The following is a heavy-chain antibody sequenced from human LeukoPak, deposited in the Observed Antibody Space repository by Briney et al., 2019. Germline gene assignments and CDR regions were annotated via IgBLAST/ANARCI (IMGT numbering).Heavy chain of an antibody. D-gene: IGHD3-10*01. CDR3: ARVNYYGSGSYRDAFDI. Sequence: SETLSLTCTVSGYSISSGYYWGWIRQPPGKGLEWIGSIYHSGSTYYNPSLKSRVTISVDTSKNQFSLKLSSVTAADTAVYYCARVNYYGSGSYRDAFDIWGQGTMVTVSS. CDR1: GYSISSGYY. J-gene: IGHJ3*02. V-gene: IGHV4-38-2*02. CDR2: IYHSGST.